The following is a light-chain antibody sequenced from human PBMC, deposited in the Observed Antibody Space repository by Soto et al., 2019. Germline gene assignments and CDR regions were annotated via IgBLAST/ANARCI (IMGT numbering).Light chain of an antibody. CDR3: QQEGT. CDR2: GAS. Sequence: EIVLTQSPGTLSLSPGERATLSCGASQSVSSSYLAWYQQKPGQAPRLLIYGASSRATGIPDRFSGSGSGTDFTLTISRLEPEDFAVYYCQQEGTFGQGTKV. J-gene: IGKJ1*01. CDR1: QSVSSSY. V-gene: IGKV3-20*01.